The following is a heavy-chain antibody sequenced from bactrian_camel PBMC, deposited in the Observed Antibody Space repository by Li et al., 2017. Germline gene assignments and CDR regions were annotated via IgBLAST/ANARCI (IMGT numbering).Heavy chain of an antibody. D-gene: IGHD2*01. CDR2: ISSGSAIT. J-gene: IGHJ6*01. V-gene: IGHV3S25*01. Sequence: QLVESGGGLVQPGGSLRLSCAASGFTFSSYWMYWVRQAPGKGLEWVSSISSGSAITYYADSVKGQFTISRDNAKNTVYLQMNSLKPEDTAMYYCAAARLFYKRGSGGYCGEGREADFVYWGQGTQVTVS. CDR3: AAARLFYKRGSGGYCGEGREADFVY. CDR1: GFTFSSYW.